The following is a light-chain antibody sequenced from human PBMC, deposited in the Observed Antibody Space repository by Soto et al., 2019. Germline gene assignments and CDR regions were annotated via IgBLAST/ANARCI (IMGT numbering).Light chain of an antibody. CDR2: DAY. Sequence: EVVLTQSPVTLSLXXGXXXXLXCRASQSFRGLLAWYQQKPGQAPRLLIYDAYNRATGIPPRFSGSGSGTDFTLTISSLEPEDSAVYYCQQRHMWPITFGQGTR. J-gene: IGKJ5*01. V-gene: IGKV3-11*01. CDR3: QQRHMWPIT. CDR1: QSFRGL.